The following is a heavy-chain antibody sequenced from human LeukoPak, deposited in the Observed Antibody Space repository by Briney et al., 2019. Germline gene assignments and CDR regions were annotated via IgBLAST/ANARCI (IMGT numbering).Heavy chain of an antibody. CDR2: IYYSGST. D-gene: IGHD3-10*01. V-gene: IGHV4-39*01. Sequence: PSETLSLTCTVSGGSISSSSYYWGWIRQPPGKGLEWIGSIYYSGSTYYNPSLKSRVTISVDTSKNQFSLKLSSVTAADTAVYYCARRMVRGVITPFDYWGQGTPVTVSS. J-gene: IGHJ4*02. CDR1: GGSISSSSYY. CDR3: ARRMVRGVITPFDY.